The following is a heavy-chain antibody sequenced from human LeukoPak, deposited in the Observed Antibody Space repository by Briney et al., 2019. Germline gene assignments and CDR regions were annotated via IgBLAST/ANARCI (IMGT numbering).Heavy chain of an antibody. CDR1: GFTFSSYS. CDR2: ISSSSYI. CDR3: ARVHYYDSSGYSH. J-gene: IGHJ4*02. Sequence: GGSLRLSCAASGFTFSSYSMNWVRQAPGKGLEWVSSISSSSYIYYADSVKGRFTISRDNAKNSLYLQMNSLRAEDTAVYYCARVHYYDSSGYSHWGQGTLVTVSS. V-gene: IGHV3-21*01. D-gene: IGHD3-22*01.